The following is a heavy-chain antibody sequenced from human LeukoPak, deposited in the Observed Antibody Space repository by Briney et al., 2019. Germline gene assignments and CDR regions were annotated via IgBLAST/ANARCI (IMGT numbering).Heavy chain of an antibody. Sequence: SETLSLTCTVSGGSISSSSSDYYWSWIRQPPGKGLEWIAYINYSGNTNYNPSLKSRVTISVDTSKNQFSLKLSSATAADTAVYYCASGVDCSGGSCFLPYYFDYWGQGTLVTVSS. V-gene: IGHV4-61*05. J-gene: IGHJ4*02. D-gene: IGHD2-15*01. CDR3: ASGVDCSGGSCFLPYYFDY. CDR2: INYSGNT. CDR1: GGSISSSSSDYY.